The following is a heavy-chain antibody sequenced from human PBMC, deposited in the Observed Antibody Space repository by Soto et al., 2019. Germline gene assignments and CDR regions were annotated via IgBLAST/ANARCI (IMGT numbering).Heavy chain of an antibody. D-gene: IGHD3-3*01. J-gene: IGHJ4*02. V-gene: IGHV4-4*07. Sequence: SETLSLTCTVSDGSISTYYCNWIRQPAGKGLEWIGRIDASGSTDYDPSLKSRVTMSVDTSKNQFPLRLSSVTAADTAVYYCARGGHDFWSGPFDYWGQGAQVTVSS. CDR3: ARGGHDFWSGPFDY. CDR2: IDASGST. CDR1: DGSISTYY.